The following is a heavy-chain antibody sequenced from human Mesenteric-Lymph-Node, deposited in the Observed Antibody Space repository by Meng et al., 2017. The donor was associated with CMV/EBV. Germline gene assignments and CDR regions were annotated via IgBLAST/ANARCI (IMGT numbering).Heavy chain of an antibody. CDR1: GYTFTNYG. CDR3: TKYRDTAMGYFDY. CDR2: ISANTGNA. D-gene: IGHD5-18*01. Sequence: KASGYTFTNYGISWVRQAPGQGLERMGWISANTGNAKYAQKLQGRLTMTTDTSTTTAYMELRSLRSDDTAMYFCTKYRDTAMGYFDYWGQGTLVTVSS. J-gene: IGHJ4*02. V-gene: IGHV1-18*01.